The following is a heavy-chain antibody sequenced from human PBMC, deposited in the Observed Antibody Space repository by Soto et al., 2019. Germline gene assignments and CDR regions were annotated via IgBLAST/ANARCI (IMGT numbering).Heavy chain of an antibody. Sequence: QVQLQESGPGLVKPSETLSLTCTVSGGSISSYYWSWIRQPPGKGLEWIGYIYYSGSTNYNPSLTSRVTISVDTSKNQFSLKLSSVTAADTAVYYCAGQIAVAGGGWFDPWGQGTLVTVSS. J-gene: IGHJ5*02. CDR3: AGQIAVAGGGWFDP. CDR1: GGSISSYY. D-gene: IGHD6-19*01. V-gene: IGHV4-59*01. CDR2: IYYSGST.